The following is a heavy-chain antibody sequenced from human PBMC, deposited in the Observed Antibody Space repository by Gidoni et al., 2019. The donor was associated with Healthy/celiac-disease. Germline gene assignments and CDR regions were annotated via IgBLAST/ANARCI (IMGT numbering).Heavy chain of an antibody. CDR1: GFTFSNAW. D-gene: IGHD2-15*01. J-gene: IGHJ4*02. CDR2: IKSKTDGGKT. CDR3: TARYCSGGSCYGFDY. Sequence: EVQLVESGGGLVKPGGSLRLSCAASGFTFSNAWMSWVRQAPGKGLEWVGRIKSKTDGGKTDYAAPVKGRFTISRDDSKNTLYLQMNSLKTEDTAVYYCTARYCSGGSCYGFDYWGQGTLVTVSS. V-gene: IGHV3-15*01.